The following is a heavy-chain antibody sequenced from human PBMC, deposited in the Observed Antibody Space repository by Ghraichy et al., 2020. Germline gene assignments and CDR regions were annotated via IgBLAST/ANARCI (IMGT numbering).Heavy chain of an antibody. V-gene: IGHV4-39*01. CDR2: IYYSGST. Sequence: SETLSLTCTVSGGSISSSSYYWGWIRQPPGKGLEWIGSIYYSGSTYYNPSLKSRVTISVDTSKNQFSLKLSSVTAADTAVYYCARSLSPAADFDYWGQGTLVTVSS. J-gene: IGHJ4*02. D-gene: IGHD6-13*01. CDR1: GGSISSSSYY. CDR3: ARSLSPAADFDY.